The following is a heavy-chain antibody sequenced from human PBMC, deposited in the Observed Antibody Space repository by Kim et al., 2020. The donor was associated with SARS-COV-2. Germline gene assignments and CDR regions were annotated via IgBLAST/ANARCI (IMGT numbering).Heavy chain of an antibody. Sequence: GGSLRLSCAASGFTFSDYYMTWIRHLPGRGLEWISYISHTSNYTLYADSVRGRFTISRDNAKNSLFLQMNRLTVEDTGLYYCARGGRQLAPFDYWGQGSL. CDR3: ARGGRQLAPFDY. V-gene: IGHV3-11*06. D-gene: IGHD6-6*01. J-gene: IGHJ4*02. CDR2: ISHTSNYT. CDR1: GFTFSDYY.